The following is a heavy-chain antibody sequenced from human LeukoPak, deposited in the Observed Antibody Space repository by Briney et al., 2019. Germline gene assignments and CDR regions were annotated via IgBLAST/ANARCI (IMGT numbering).Heavy chain of an antibody. CDR2: IYHSGST. Sequence: SETLSLTCTVSGYAISSGYYWGWIRQPPRKGLEWIGSIYHSGSTYYNPSLKSRVTISVDTSKNQSSLKLSSVTAADTAVSYCASGSYDILTGYPYYFDYWGQGTLVTVSS. V-gene: IGHV4-38-2*02. CDR3: ASGSYDILTGYPYYFDY. CDR1: GYAISSGYY. J-gene: IGHJ4*02. D-gene: IGHD3-9*01.